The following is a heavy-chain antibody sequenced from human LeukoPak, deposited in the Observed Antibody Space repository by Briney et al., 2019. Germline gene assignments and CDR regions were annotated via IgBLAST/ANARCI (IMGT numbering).Heavy chain of an antibody. CDR2: VNRNGDST. Sequence: PSETLSLTCAVSGFSFGDFGLSWVRHPPGKGLEWVSGVNRNGDSTGYANSVKGRFIISRDNPTNSPFLQMNGLRAEGTALYYCARSNKDYCVSLYLVVWAKGTTVTVSS. CDR1: GFSFGDFG. D-gene: IGHD3-10*02. J-gene: IGHJ6*03. V-gene: IGHV3-20*04. CDR3: ARSNKDYCVSLYLVV.